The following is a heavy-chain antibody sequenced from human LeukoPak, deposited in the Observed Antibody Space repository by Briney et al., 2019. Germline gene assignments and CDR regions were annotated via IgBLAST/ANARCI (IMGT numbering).Heavy chain of an antibody. D-gene: IGHD2-2*02. CDR3: ARTFCDSTSCYRDFQN. CDR2: ISYSGSA. Sequence: SETLSLTCNVSGDSITRSRYSWDWIRQPPGMGLEWIGGISYSGSAYYNPSLKSRVTISVDTSNNQFSLKVNSVTAADTAVYFCARTFCDSTSCYRDFQNWGQGTLIIVSS. V-gene: IGHV4-39*01. CDR1: GDSITRSRYS. J-gene: IGHJ1*01.